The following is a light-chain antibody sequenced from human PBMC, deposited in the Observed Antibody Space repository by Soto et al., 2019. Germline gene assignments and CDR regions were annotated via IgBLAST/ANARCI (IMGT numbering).Light chain of an antibody. CDR3: QQYGSSSWT. CDR2: DAS. CDR1: QSVSSSD. Sequence: EVVLTQSPGTLSLSPGERATLSCRASQSVSSSDLAWYQQKPGQAARLLMYDASSRATGIPERLSGSGSGTDFTLTISRLDPEDFAVYYCQQYGSSSWTFGQGTKVDIK. J-gene: IGKJ1*01. V-gene: IGKV3-20*01.